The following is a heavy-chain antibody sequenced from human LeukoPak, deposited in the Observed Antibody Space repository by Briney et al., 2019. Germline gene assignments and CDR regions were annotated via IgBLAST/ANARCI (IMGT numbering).Heavy chain of an antibody. Sequence: GSSVTVSCKASGGTFISYAISWVRQAPGQGLEWMGGIIPIFGTANYAQKFQGRVTITADESTSTAYMELSSLRSEDTAVYYCARGLKTSYYYDSSGYQPRDLDYWGQGTLVTVSS. D-gene: IGHD3-22*01. J-gene: IGHJ4*02. V-gene: IGHV1-69*01. CDR1: GGTFISYA. CDR3: ARGLKTSYYYDSSGYQPRDLDY. CDR2: IIPIFGTA.